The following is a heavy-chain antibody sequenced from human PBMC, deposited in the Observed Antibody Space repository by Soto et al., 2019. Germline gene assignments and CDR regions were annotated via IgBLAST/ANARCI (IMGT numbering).Heavy chain of an antibody. CDR1: GFTFSNYA. Sequence: GGSLRLSCAASGFTFSNYAMSWVRQAPGKGLEWVSGISGSGGSTYYADSVKGRFTISRDNSKNTLYLQLNSLRAEDTATYYCVHRRRDSGPNGDYWGPGILVTVSS. J-gene: IGHJ4*02. V-gene: IGHV3-23*01. CDR3: VHRRRDSGPNGDY. D-gene: IGHD3-10*01. CDR2: ISGSGGST.